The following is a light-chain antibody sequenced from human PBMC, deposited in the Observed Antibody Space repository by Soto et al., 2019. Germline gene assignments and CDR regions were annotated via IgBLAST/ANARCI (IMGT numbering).Light chain of an antibody. Sequence: EIVLTQSPGTLSLSPGERATLSCRASQTLSNSFIAWYQQKPGQAPRLLIYDTSSRATGVPDRYSASGSGTDFTLTISRLEPEDFAVYYCQQYAFAPRTFGQGTKVDI. CDR1: QTLSNSF. CDR2: DTS. CDR3: QQYAFAPRT. J-gene: IGKJ1*01. V-gene: IGKV3-20*01.